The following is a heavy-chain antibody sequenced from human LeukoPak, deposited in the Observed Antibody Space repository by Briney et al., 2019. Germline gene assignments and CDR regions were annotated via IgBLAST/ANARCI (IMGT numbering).Heavy chain of an antibody. CDR1: EYTFSSYA. CDR2: INTNTGNP. V-gene: IGHV7-4-1*02. J-gene: IGHJ4*02. D-gene: IGHD4-17*01. Sequence: GASVKVSCKASEYTFSSYAMNWVRQAPGQGLEWMGWINTNTGNPTYAQGFTGRFVFSLDTSVSTAYLQNSSLQAEDTAVYYCARSNNDGDYLGVGFDYWGQGTLVTVSS. CDR3: ARSNNDGDYLGVGFDY.